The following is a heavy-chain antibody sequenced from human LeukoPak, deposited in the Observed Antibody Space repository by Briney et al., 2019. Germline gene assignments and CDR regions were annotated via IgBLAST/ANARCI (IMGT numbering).Heavy chain of an antibody. Sequence: GSLRLSCAASGFTFSSYGIHWVRQAPGKGLEWVAVISYDGSNKYYAESVKGRFTISRDNSKNTLYLQLNSLRPDDTAVYYCARDQLAYSGYDTLFDYWGQGTLVTVSS. CDR3: ARDQLAYSGYDTLFDY. CDR1: GFTFSSYG. V-gene: IGHV3-30*19. D-gene: IGHD5-12*01. J-gene: IGHJ4*02. CDR2: ISYDGSNK.